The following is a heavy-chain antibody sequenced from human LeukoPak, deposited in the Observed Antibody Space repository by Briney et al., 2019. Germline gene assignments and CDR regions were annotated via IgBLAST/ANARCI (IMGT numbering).Heavy chain of an antibody. CDR2: ISGSGGTT. V-gene: IGHV3-23*01. D-gene: IGHD3-3*01. CDR1: GFTFSNYG. J-gene: IGHJ4*02. Sequence: PGGSLRLSCAASGFTFSNYGMHWVRQAPGKGLEWVSAISGSGGTTYYADSVKGRFTISRDNSKNTLDLQMNSLRVEDTAVYYCAKTPYNFWSGPSDYWGQGTLVTVSS. CDR3: AKTPYNFWSGPSDY.